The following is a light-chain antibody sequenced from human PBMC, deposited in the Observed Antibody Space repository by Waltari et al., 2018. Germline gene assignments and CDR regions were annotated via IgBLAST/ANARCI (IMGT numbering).Light chain of an antibody. V-gene: IGLV2-14*03. CDR1: SSDIGSFNY. CDR3: TSYTTTGTLYV. J-gene: IGLJ1*01. Sequence: QSALTQPASVSGSPGQSITISCTGTSSDIGSFNYVSWYQQYPGKAPKLIIFDVSNRPSGISDRFSGSKSGNTASLTISGLQAEDEADYICTSYTTTGTLYVFGTGTQVTVL. CDR2: DVS.